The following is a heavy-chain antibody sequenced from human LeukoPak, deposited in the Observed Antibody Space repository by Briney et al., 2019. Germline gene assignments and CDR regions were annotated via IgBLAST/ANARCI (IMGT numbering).Heavy chain of an antibody. CDR3: ARDYSRSSQYAFDI. Sequence: SETLSLTCIVSGGSINSYYWSWIRQPPGKGLEWIGFYSGSTNYNPSLKSRVTISVDTSKNQFSLKLSSVTAADTAMYYCARDYSRSSQYAFDIWGQGTMVTVSS. D-gene: IGHD6-13*01. J-gene: IGHJ3*02. CDR2: YSGST. V-gene: IGHV4-59*01. CDR1: GGSINSYY.